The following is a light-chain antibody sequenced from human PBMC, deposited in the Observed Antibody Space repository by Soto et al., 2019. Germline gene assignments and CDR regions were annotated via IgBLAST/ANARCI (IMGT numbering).Light chain of an antibody. CDR2: WAS. CDR3: QQYYRIPHT. J-gene: IGKJ2*01. Sequence: DIVMTQSPDSLAVSLGERATINCKSSQSALNGSNNKNYLAWYQQKPGQPPKLLIFWASTRESGVPDRFSCSGSGTDFTLTISSLQAEDVAVYYCQQYYRIPHTFGQGTKLEIK. V-gene: IGKV4-1*01. CDR1: QSALNGSNNKNY.